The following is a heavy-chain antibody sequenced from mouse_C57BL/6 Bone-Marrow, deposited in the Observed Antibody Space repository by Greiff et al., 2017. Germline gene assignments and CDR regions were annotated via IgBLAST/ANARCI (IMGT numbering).Heavy chain of an antibody. D-gene: IGHD2-4*01. J-gene: IGHJ2*01. CDR1: GYIFTEYT. V-gene: IGHV1-62-2*01. CDR2: FYPGSGSI. Sequence: VKVVESGAELVKPGASVNLSCKASGYIFTEYTIHWVKQRSGQGLEWIGWFYPGSGSIKNNERFKDKATLTADKSSNTVYMELSRLTSEDSAVYFCARHERYYDYEGYFDYWGQGTTLTVSS. CDR3: ARHERYYDYEGYFDY.